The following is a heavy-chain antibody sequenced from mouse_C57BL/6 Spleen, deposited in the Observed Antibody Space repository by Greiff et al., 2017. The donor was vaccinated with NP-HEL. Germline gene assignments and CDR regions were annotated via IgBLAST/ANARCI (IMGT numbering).Heavy chain of an antibody. V-gene: IGHV1-76*01. CDR1: GYTFTDYY. CDR2: IYPGSGNT. J-gene: IGHJ4*01. D-gene: IGHD1-1*01. CDR3: AREGDYGSLYAMDY. Sequence: QVQLKESGAELVRPGASVKLSCKASGYTFTDYYINWVKQRPGQGLEWIARIYPGSGNTYYNEKFKGKATLTAEKSSSTAYMQLSRLTSEDSAVYFCAREGDYGSLYAMDYWGQGTSVTVSS.